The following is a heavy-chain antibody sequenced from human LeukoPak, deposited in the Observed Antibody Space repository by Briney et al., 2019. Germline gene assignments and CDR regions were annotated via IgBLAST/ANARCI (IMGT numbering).Heavy chain of an antibody. D-gene: IGHD7-27*01. CDR3: AKVLLKLGHWYFDL. CDR1: GFTFSSYA. CDR2: ISGSGGST. V-gene: IGHV3-23*01. J-gene: IGHJ2*01. Sequence: PGGSLRLSCAASGFTFSSYAMSWVRQAPGKGLEWVSAISGSGGSTYYADSVKGRFTISRDNSNNTLYLQMNSLRAEDTAVYYCAKVLLKLGHWYFDLRGRGTLVTVSS.